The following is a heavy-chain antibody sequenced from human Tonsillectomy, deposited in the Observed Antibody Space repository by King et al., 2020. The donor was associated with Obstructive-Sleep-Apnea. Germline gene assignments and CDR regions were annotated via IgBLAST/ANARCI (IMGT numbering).Heavy chain of an antibody. Sequence: VQLVESGGGVVKPGRSLRLSCAASGFTFSSYAMHWVRQAPGKGLEWVAVISYDGSRKYYADSVKGRFTISRDSSRNTVYLQMGSLRTEDTALYYCARDRNDYADHWGQGTLVTVSS. CDR2: ISYDGSRK. CDR3: ARDRNDYADH. CDR1: GFTFSSYA. V-gene: IGHV3-30*15. J-gene: IGHJ4*02.